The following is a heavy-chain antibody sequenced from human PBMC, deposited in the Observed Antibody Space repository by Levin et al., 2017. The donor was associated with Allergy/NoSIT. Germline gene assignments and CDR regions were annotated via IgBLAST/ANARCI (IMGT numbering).Heavy chain of an antibody. CDR3: ARPNPLGQNIVVVVAGLDY. J-gene: IGHJ4*02. CDR2: ISSTGSTI. D-gene: IGHD2-15*01. Sequence: PGGSLRLSCAASGFTFSDYYMSWIRQAPGKGLEWVSYISSTGSTIYYADSVKGRFTISRDNAKNSLYLQMNSLRAEDTAVYYCARPNPLGQNIVVVVAGLDYWGQGTLVTVSS. CDR1: GFTFSDYY. V-gene: IGHV3-11*01.